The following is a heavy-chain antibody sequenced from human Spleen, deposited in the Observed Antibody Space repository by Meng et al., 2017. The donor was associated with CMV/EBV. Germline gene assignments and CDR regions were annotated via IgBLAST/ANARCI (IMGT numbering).Heavy chain of an antibody. V-gene: IGHV1-69*05. D-gene: IGHD1-26*01. J-gene: IGHJ4*02. CDR3: ARGGKGWELPYFDY. CDR2: IIPIFGTA. Sequence: AVKVSCKASGYRFTDHYFHWVRQAPGQGLEWMGGIIPIFGTANYAQKFQGRVTITTDESTSTAYMELSSLRSEDTAVYYCARGGKGWELPYFDYWGQGTLVTVSS. CDR1: GYRFTDHY.